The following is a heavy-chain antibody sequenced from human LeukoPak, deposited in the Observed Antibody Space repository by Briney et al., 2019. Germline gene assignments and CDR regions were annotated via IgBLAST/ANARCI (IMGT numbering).Heavy chain of an antibody. CDR1: GLTVSSNY. V-gene: IGHV3-53*01. J-gene: IGHJ1*01. CDR3: ARDLPDQGAN. D-gene: IGHD1-14*01. Sequence: PGGSLRLSCAAAGLTVSSNYMSWARQAPGKGLERVSVMYRSDATYYADSVKGRFTMSRDISKNTVYLQMDSLRSEDTAVYYCARDLPDQGANWAQGTLVIVSS. CDR2: MYRSDAT.